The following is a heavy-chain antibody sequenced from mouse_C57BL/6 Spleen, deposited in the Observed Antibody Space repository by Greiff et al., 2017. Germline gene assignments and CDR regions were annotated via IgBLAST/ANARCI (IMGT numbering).Heavy chain of an antibody. CDR1: GYTFTDYY. CDR3: ARLVVPFDC. D-gene: IGHD1-1*01. J-gene: IGHJ2*01. CDR2: INPNNGGT. Sequence: EVQLQQSGPELVKPGASVKISCKASGYTFTDYYMNWVKQSHGKSLEWIGDINPNNGGTSYNQKFKGKATLTVDKSSSTAYMELRSLTSEDSAVYYCARLVVPFDCWGQGTTLTVSS. V-gene: IGHV1-26*01.